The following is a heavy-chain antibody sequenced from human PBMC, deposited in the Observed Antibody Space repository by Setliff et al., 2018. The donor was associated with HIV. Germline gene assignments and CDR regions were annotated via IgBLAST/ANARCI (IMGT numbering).Heavy chain of an antibody. CDR1: GGSITNSY. CDR2: VYNSGST. J-gene: IGHJ4*02. CDR3: ALWGYSNAWGFVY. V-gene: IGHV4-59*08. D-gene: IGHD5-12*01. Sequence: TSETLSLTCAVSGGSITNSYWSWIRQPPGKGLEWIGYVYNSGSTKYNPSLKSRVTISIDMSKTQLSFNLNSVTAADTALYYCALWGYSNAWGFVYWGQGTLVTSPQ.